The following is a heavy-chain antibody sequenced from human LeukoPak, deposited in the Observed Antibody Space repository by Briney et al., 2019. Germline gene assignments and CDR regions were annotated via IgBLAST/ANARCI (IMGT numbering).Heavy chain of an antibody. CDR2: INPNSGGT. Sequence: ASVKVSCKASVYTLTRYYMHWVGQAPGQGLEWMGWINPNSGGTNYVQKFQGRFTMTRATSIRTAYMELSRLRSDDTAGYYCARDQRGGTVVAAPFFDYWGQGTLVTVSS. CDR3: ARDQRGGTVVAAPFFDY. CDR1: VYTLTRYY. V-gene: IGHV1-2*02. J-gene: IGHJ4*02. D-gene: IGHD2-15*01.